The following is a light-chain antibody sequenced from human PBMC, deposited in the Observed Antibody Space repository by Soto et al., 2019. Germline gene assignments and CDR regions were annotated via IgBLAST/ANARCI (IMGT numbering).Light chain of an antibody. CDR1: TSNIGTNY. V-gene: IGLV1-47*02. Sequence: QSVLTQPPSASGTPGQRVTISCSGSTSNIGTNYIYWYQQLPGTAPKLVVYSTDRRPSGVPGRFSGSKSGTSAFLAITGLRSEDEANYYCAAWDDSLNALFGTGTKLTVL. CDR2: STD. J-gene: IGLJ1*01. CDR3: AAWDDSLNAL.